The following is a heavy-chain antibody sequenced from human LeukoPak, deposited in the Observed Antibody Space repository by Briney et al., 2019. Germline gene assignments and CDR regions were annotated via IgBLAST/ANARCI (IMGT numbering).Heavy chain of an antibody. V-gene: IGHV3-7*01. CDR1: GFTFSSYW. J-gene: IGHJ4*02. CDR2: IKQDGSEK. Sequence: GGSLRLSCAASGFTFSSYWMSWVRQAPGKGLEWVANIKQDGSEKYYVDSVKGRFTISRDNAKNSLYLQMNSLRAEDTAVYYCARTPGIAVAGTINYFDYWGQGTLVTVSS. CDR3: ARTPGIAVAGTINYFDY. D-gene: IGHD6-19*01.